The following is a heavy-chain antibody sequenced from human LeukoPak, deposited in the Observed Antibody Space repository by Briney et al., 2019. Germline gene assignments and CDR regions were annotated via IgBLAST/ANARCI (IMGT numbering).Heavy chain of an antibody. J-gene: IGHJ4*02. CDR2: ISVYNGDT. CDR3: ARGFRGIPTCHELDY. Sequence: ASVKVSCKASGYTFTSYGISWVRQAPGQGLEWMGWISVYNGDTNCAQKLQDRVTMTTDTSTNTAYMELRSLRSDDTAVYYCARGFRGIPTCHELDYWGQGTQVTVSS. D-gene: IGHD3-16*01. CDR1: GYTFTSYG. V-gene: IGHV1-18*01.